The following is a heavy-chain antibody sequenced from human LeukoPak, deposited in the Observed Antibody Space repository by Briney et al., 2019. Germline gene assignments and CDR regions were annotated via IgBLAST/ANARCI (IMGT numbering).Heavy chain of an antibody. CDR1: GFTFSSYA. Sequence: GGSLRLSCAASGFTFSSYAMHWVRQAPGKGLEWVAVISYDGSNKYYADSVKGRFTISRDNSKNTLYLQMNSLRAEDTAVYYCARGPKSYYYGSGSYYPTPTNFDYWGQGTLVTVSS. CDR2: ISYDGSNK. D-gene: IGHD3-10*01. J-gene: IGHJ4*02. CDR3: ARGPKSYYYGSGSYYPTPTNFDY. V-gene: IGHV3-30-3*01.